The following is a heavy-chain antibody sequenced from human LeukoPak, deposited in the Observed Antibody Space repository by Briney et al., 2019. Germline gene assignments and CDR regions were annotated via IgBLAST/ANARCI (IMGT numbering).Heavy chain of an antibody. V-gene: IGHV4-39*07. J-gene: IGHJ5*02. CDR2: IYYSGST. D-gene: IGHD5-18*01. Sequence: PSETLSLTCTVSGGSISSSSYYWGWIRQPPGKGLEWIGSIYYSGSTYYNPSLKSRVTISVDTSKNQFSLKLSSVTAADTAVYYCAREDEPGYGHPHHNWFDPWGQGTLVTVSS. CDR1: GGSISSSSYY. CDR3: AREDEPGYGHPHHNWFDP.